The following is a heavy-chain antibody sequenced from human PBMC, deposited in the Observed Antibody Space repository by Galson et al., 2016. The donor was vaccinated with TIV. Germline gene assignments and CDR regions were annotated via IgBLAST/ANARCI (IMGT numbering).Heavy chain of an antibody. D-gene: IGHD3-3*01. J-gene: IGHJ4*02. V-gene: IGHV3-15*07. CDR1: GFTFGDAW. Sequence: SLRLSCAASGFTFGDAWMNWVPQSPGKGRGWVGRIKSEREGGTPDHAAPVKGRFTISRDDSKSTLYLQMNSLKTEDTAIYYCGGFFWGQGTLVTVSS. CDR2: IKSEREGGTP. CDR3: GGFF.